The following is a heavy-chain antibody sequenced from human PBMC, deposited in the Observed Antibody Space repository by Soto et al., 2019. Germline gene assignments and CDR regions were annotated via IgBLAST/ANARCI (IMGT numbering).Heavy chain of an antibody. V-gene: IGHV3-13*04. Sequence: EVQLVESGGGLVQPGGSLRLSCSASGFTFSSYDMHWVRQGPGKGLEWVSAIGTAGDTNYAGSVKGRFTISRENAKNSLYLQMNSLRAGDTAIYFCARAIGPTLFDYWGQGTQVTVSS. J-gene: IGHJ4*02. CDR1: GFTFSSYD. D-gene: IGHD3-22*01. CDR2: IGTAGDT. CDR3: ARAIGPTLFDY.